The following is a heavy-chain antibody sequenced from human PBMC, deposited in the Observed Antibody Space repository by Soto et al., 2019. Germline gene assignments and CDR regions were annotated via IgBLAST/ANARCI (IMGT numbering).Heavy chain of an antibody. CDR2: ISWNSGSI. J-gene: IGHJ6*02. Sequence: ESGGGLVQPGRSLRLSCAASGFTFDDYAMHWVRQAPGKGLEWVSGISWNSGSIGYADSVKGRFTISRDNAKNSLYLQMNSLRAEDTALYYCANALEGQYYCGMDVWGQGTTVTVSS. V-gene: IGHV3-9*01. CDR3: ANALEGQYYCGMDV. CDR1: GFTFDDYA.